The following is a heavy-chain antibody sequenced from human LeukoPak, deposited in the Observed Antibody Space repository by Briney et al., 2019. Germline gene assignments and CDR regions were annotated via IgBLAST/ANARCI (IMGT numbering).Heavy chain of an antibody. D-gene: IGHD3-22*01. V-gene: IGHV4-59*08. CDR1: GGSISSYY. J-gene: IGHJ3*02. CDR3: ARPKYYYDSSGWGAFDI. CDR2: IYYSGST. Sequence: SETLSLTCTVSGGSISSYYWSWIRQPPGKGLEWIGYIYYSGSTNYNPSLKSRVTISVDTSKNQFSLKLSSVTATDTAVYYCARPKYYYDSSGWGAFDIWGQGTMVTVSS.